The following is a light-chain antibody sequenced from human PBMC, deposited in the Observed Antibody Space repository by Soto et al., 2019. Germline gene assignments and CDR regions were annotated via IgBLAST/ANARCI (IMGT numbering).Light chain of an antibody. J-gene: IGKJ1*01. Sequence: EIVLTQSPAMLSLSPGERATLSCRASHSVSSSYLAWYHQKPGKAPRLLIYGASSRATGIPDRFSGSGSGTDFTLTISRLEPEDFAVYYCQKPRSSPTTVGQATNMEIK. V-gene: IGKV3-20*01. CDR3: QKPRSSPTT. CDR1: HSVSSSY. CDR2: GAS.